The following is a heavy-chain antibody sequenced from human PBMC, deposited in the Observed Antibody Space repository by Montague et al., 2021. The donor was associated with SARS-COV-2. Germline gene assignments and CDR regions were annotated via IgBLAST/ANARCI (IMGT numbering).Heavy chain of an antibody. V-gene: IGHV4-39*01. CDR2: LSYCGGS. CDR1: GGSVSSSNYY. Sequence: SETLSLTCTVSGGSVSSSNYYWGWIRQPPGKGLEWIGSLSYCGGSFYNPSLKSRVTLSVDTSTNQFSLRLSSVTAADTAVYYCAAEWVAIYSFDFWGQGTLVTVSS. D-gene: IGHD6-19*01. CDR3: AAEWVAIYSFDF. J-gene: IGHJ4*02.